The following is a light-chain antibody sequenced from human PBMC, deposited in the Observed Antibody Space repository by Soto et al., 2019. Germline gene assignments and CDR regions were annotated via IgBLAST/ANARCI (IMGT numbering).Light chain of an antibody. CDR2: ANS. J-gene: IGLJ2*01. V-gene: IGLV1-40*01. CDR3: QPYDSSLGGSVV. CDR1: SSNIGAGYD. Sequence: QSVLTQPPSVSGAPGQRVTNSCTGSSSNIGAGYDVHWYQQLPGTAPKLLIYANSNRPSGVPDRFSGSKSGTSASLAITGLQAEDEAHYYCQPYDSSLGGSVVFGGGTKVTVL.